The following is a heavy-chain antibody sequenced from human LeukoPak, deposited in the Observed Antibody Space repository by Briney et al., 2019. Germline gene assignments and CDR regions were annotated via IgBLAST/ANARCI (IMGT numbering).Heavy chain of an antibody. V-gene: IGHV3-74*01. CDR3: AREISGGSHCDH. CDR2: INSDETTT. Sequence: GGSLRLSCAASGFTFSSYWMHWVRQAPGKGLVWVSRINSDETTTSYADSVKGRFSISRDNAKNTLYLQMNSLRDEDTAVYYCAREISGGSHCDHWGQGSLVTVSS. D-gene: IGHD1-26*01. J-gene: IGHJ4*02. CDR1: GFTFSSYW.